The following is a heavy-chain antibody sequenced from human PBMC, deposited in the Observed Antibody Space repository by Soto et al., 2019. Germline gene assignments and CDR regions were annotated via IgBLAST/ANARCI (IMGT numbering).Heavy chain of an antibody. CDR3: ARLSPTHDITMVVPVMDWFDP. Sequence: SETLSLTCTVSGASISSYFWSWIRQPAGKGLEWIGRIYTSGSTDYNPSLESRVTMSVDTSKNQFSLKLSSVTAADTAVYYCARLSPTHDITMVVPVMDWFDPWGQG. D-gene: IGHD3-22*01. CDR1: GASISSYF. V-gene: IGHV4-4*07. CDR2: IYTSGST. J-gene: IGHJ5*02.